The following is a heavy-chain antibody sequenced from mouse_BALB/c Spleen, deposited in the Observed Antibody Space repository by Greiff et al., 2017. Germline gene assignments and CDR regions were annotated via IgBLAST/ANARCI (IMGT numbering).Heavy chain of an antibody. CDR3: ARDGGYFDY. CDR1: GFTFSSYG. V-gene: IGHV5-6-3*01. Sequence: EVKLEESGGGLVQPGGSLKLSCAASGFTFSSYGMSWVRQTPDKRLELVATINSNGGSTYYPDSVKGRFTISRDNAKNTLYLQMSSLKSEDTAMYYCARDGGYFDYWGQGTTLTVSS. CDR2: INSNGGST. J-gene: IGHJ2*01.